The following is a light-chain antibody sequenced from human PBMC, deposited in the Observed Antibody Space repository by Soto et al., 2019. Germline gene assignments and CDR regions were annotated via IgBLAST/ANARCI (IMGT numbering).Light chain of an antibody. CDR2: RAS. V-gene: IGKV1-5*03. J-gene: IGKJ5*01. CDR3: QQLNSFPIT. CDR1: QSVSSS. Sequence: DITMTQSPSTLSASVGDRVTINCRASQSVSSSLAWYQQKPGKAPNLLIYRASSLQSGVPSRFSGSGSGTEFTLTITSLQPEDFATYYCQQLNSFPITFGQGTRLEIK.